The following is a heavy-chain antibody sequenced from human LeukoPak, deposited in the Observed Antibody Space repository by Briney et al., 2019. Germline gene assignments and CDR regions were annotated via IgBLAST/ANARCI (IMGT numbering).Heavy chain of an antibody. CDR3: ARVAHQLYGDYIFDY. CDR2: INWNGGST. J-gene: IGHJ4*02. D-gene: IGHD4-17*01. Sequence: GGSLRLSCAASGFTFDDYGMSWVRQAPGKGLEWVSGINWNGGSTGYADSVKGRFTISRDNAKNSLYLQMNSLRAEDTALYYCARVAHQLYGDYIFDYWGQGTLVTVSS. V-gene: IGHV3-20*04. CDR1: GFTFDDYG.